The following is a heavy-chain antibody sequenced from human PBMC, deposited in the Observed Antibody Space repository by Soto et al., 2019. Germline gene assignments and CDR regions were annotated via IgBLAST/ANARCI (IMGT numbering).Heavy chain of an antibody. V-gene: IGHV1-69*05. CDR2: IIPIFGTA. CDR1: GGTFSSYA. Sequence: GASVKVSCKASGGTFSSYAISWVRQAPGQGLEWMGGIIPIFGTANYAQKFQGRVTMTRNTSISTAYMELSSLRSEDTAVYYCARVDRFYRDYVMDYWGQGTLVTVSS. CDR3: ARVDRFYRDYVMDY. D-gene: IGHD4-17*01. J-gene: IGHJ4*02.